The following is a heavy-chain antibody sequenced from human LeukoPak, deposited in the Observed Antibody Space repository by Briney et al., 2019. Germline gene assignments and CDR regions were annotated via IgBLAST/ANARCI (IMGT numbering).Heavy chain of an antibody. CDR3: ASQEGGATPGPFDY. Sequence: GASVKVSCKASRGNFSSYAISWVRQAPGQGLEWMGGIIPIFGTANYAQKFQGRVTITTDESTSTAYMELSSLRSEDTAVYYCASQEGGATPGPFDYWGQGTLVTVSS. CDR1: RGNFSSYA. CDR2: IIPIFGTA. V-gene: IGHV1-69*05. J-gene: IGHJ4*02. D-gene: IGHD1-26*01.